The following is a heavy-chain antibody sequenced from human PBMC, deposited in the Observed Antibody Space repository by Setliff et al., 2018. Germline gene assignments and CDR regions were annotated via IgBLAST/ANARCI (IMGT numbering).Heavy chain of an antibody. CDR2: ISFGSNYI. CDR3: ARDRGQVTVNNRYGFYYYGMDV. J-gene: IGHJ6*02. Sequence: PGGSLRLSCAASGFTFSTHNMNWVRQAPGKGLEWVAFISFGSNYIFYADSVRGRFTISRDNSKNTVYLRMNALRAEDTGLYYCARDRGQVTVNNRYGFYYYGMDVWGQGTTVTVSS. CDR1: GFTFSTHN. D-gene: IGHD3-16*02. V-gene: IGHV3-21*01.